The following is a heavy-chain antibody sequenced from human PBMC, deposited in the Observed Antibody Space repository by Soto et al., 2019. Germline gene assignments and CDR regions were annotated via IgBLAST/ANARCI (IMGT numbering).Heavy chain of an antibody. Sequence: SETLSLTCAVYGGSFSGYYWSWIRQPTGKGLEWIGYIYYSGSTYYNPSLKSRVTISVDTSKNQFSLKLSSVTAADTAVYYCARRGGLYYYGSGSYTENNWFDPWGQGTLVTVSS. CDR3: ARRGGLYYYGSGSYTENNWFDP. J-gene: IGHJ5*02. CDR1: GGSFSGYY. D-gene: IGHD3-10*01. CDR2: IYYSGST. V-gene: IGHV4-59*08.